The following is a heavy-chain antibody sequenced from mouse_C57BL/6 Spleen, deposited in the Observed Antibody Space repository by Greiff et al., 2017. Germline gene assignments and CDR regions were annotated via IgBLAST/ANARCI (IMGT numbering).Heavy chain of an antibody. J-gene: IGHJ4*01. CDR2: ISYDGSN. Sequence: VQLKESGPGLVKPSQSLSLTCSVTGYSITSGYYWNWIRQFPGNKLEWMGYISYDGSNNYNPSLKNRISITRDTSKNQFFLKLNSVTTEDTATYYCARENYYYGSSYERDYAMDYWGQGTSVTVSS. D-gene: IGHD1-1*01. V-gene: IGHV3-6*01. CDR1: GYSITSGYY. CDR3: ARENYYYGSSYERDYAMDY.